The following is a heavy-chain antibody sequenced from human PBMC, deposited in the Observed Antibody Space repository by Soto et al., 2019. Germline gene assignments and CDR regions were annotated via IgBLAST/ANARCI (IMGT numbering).Heavy chain of an antibody. CDR2: IYYSGST. V-gene: IGHV4-59*08. J-gene: IGHJ4*02. Sequence: QVQLQESGPGLVKPSETLSLICTVSGDSISSYYWSWIRQPPGKGLEWIGYIYYSGSTNYNPSLKSRVTISVDTSKNQFSLKLSSVTAADTAVYYCARMGMEQQLVLDYWGQGTLVTVSS. D-gene: IGHD6-13*01. CDR3: ARMGMEQQLVLDY. CDR1: GDSISSYY.